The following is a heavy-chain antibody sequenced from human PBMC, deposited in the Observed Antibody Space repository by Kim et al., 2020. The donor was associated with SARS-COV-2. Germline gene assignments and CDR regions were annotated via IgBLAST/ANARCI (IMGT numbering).Heavy chain of an antibody. CDR2: T. D-gene: IGHD5-12*01. V-gene: IGHV1-2*02. J-gene: IGHJ5*02. Sequence: TNYAQKFQGRVTMTRDTSISTAYMELSRLRSDDTAVYYCARDSITTGFDPWGQGTLVTVSS. CDR3: ARDSITTGFDP.